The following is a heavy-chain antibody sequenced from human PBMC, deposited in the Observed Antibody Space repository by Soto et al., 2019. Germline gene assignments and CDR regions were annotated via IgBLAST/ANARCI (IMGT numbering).Heavy chain of an antibody. D-gene: IGHD6-13*01. CDR2: ISGTSCST. CDR3: EKYSRVGSWYGIIDF. Sequence: EVQLLESGGGLVQPGGSLRLSCAASGFTFSSHAMSWVRQAPGKWLEWVSVISGTSCSTYYAVFVRGRFTSSRDNSEKTVYLGINRLRAEDTGVYYCEKYSRVGSWYGIIDFWGLGTLVTVS. CDR1: GFTFSSHA. V-gene: IGHV3-23*01. J-gene: IGHJ4*01.